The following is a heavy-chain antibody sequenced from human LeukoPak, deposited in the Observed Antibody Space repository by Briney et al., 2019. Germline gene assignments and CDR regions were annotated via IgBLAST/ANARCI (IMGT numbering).Heavy chain of an antibody. D-gene: IGHD3-22*01. CDR2: INPTGAST. Sequence: ASVTVSCTASGYTFTSYYMQWVRQAPGQGLEWMGIINPTGASTSYAQKFQGRVTMTRDTSTSTVYMELSSLRSEDTAVYYCARGFPGTRKWLLLQYNWFDPWGQGTLVTVSS. CDR3: ARGFPGTRKWLLLQYNWFDP. J-gene: IGHJ5*02. CDR1: GYTFTSYY. V-gene: IGHV1-46*01.